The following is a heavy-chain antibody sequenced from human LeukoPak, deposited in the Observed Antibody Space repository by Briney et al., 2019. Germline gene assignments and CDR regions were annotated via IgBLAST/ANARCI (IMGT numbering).Heavy chain of an antibody. D-gene: IGHD6-19*01. J-gene: IGHJ3*02. Sequence: PGGSLRLSCEASGFTFNTYSMNWVRQAPGKGLEWVSSISSSSSYIYYADSVKGRFTISRDNAKNSLYLQMNSLRAEDTAVYYCARDRLKHDAFDIWGQGTMVTVSS. CDR2: ISSSSSYI. CDR1: GFTFNTYS. V-gene: IGHV3-21*01. CDR3: ARDRLKHDAFDI.